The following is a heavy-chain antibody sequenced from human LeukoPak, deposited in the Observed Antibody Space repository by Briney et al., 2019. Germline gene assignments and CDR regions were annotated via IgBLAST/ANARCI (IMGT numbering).Heavy chain of an antibody. J-gene: IGHJ5*02. D-gene: IGHD3-10*01. CDR3: ARNYGSGSYYKDFDP. CDR2: FSGSGGGT. Sequence: PGGSLRLSCAASGFTFSSYAMNWVRQAPGKGLEWVSAFSGSGGGTYYGDSVKGRFTISRDNSKNTLYLQMNSLRAEDTAVYYCARNYGSGSYYKDFDPWGQGTLVTVSS. V-gene: IGHV3-23*01. CDR1: GFTFSSYA.